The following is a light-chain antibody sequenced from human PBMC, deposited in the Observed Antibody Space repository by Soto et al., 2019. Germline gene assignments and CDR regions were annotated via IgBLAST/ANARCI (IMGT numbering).Light chain of an antibody. CDR3: CSYAGNSLWV. CDR1: SSDVGGSNL. CDR2: DVI. Sequence: QSVLPQPRSMSGSPGQSVTISCTGTSSDVGGSNLVSWYQQHAGRAPKLVIYDVIKRPSGVPDRFSGSKSGNTASLTISGLQVEDEADYYCCSYAGNSLWVFGGGTKLTVL. V-gene: IGLV2-11*01. J-gene: IGLJ3*02.